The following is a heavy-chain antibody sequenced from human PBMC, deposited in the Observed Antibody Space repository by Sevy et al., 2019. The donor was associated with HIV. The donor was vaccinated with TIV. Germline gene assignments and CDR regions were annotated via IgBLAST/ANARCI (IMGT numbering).Heavy chain of an antibody. V-gene: IGHV3-23*01. CDR3: AKGGRSYGDSYFDH. Sequence: GGSLRLSCAASGFTFSISAMTWVRQAPGKGLEWVSVISGSGNSEYYADSVKGRFTISRDNSKNTLSLQMNSLRAEDTALYYCAKGGRSYGDSYFDHWGQGTLVTVSS. D-gene: IGHD5-18*01. CDR2: ISGSGNSE. J-gene: IGHJ4*02. CDR1: GFTFSISA.